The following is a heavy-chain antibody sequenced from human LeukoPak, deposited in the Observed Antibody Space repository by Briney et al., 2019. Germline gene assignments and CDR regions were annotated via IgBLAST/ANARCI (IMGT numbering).Heavy chain of an antibody. CDR1: GGSFSGYY. CDR3: ASRRSSSSWFH. V-gene: IGHV4-34*01. CDR2: INHSGST. D-gene: IGHD6-13*01. J-gene: IGHJ4*02. Sequence: SETLSLTCAVYGGSFSGYYWSWIRQPPGKGLEWIGEINHSGSTNYNPSLKSRVTISVDTSKNQFSLKLSSVTAADTAVYYCASRRSSSSWFHWGQGTLVTVSS.